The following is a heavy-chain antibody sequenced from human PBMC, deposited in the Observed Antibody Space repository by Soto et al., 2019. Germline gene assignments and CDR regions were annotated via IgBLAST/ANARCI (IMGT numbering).Heavy chain of an antibody. Sequence: QVQLQESGPGLVKPSQTLSLTCTVSGGSIRSGDYYWSWIRQPTGTGLESIEYIYYSGSTYYNPSPKSRVTSPVGSAKIQLSLKLRSVTAADTAVYFCASCLSRGPPFHYLGQGTLVTVSS. CDR1: GGSIRSGDYY. D-gene: IGHD3-10*01. CDR3: ASCLSRGPPFHY. V-gene: IGHV4-30-4*01. CDR2: IYYSGST. J-gene: IGHJ4*02.